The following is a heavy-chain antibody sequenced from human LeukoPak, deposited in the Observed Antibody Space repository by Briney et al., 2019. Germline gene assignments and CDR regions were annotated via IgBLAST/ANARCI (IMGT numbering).Heavy chain of an antibody. V-gene: IGHV4-59*08. Sequence: PSETLSLTCTVSGGSISSYYWSWIRQPPGKGLEWIGYIYYGGSTNYNPSLKSRVTISVDTSKNQFSLKLSSVTAADTAVYYCARHDRSGSGSYHDAFDIWGQGTMVTVSS. CDR2: IYYGGST. D-gene: IGHD3-10*01. CDR1: GGSISSYY. J-gene: IGHJ3*02. CDR3: ARHDRSGSGSYHDAFDI.